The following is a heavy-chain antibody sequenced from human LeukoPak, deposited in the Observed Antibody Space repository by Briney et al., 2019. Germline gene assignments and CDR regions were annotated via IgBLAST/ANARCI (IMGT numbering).Heavy chain of an antibody. CDR2: IIPIFGTA. CDR3: ARGRNYYYSSGYDAFDI. V-gene: IGHV1-69*13. Sequence: ASVKVSCKASGGTFSSYAISWVRQAPGQGLEWMGGIIPIFGTATYAQKFHRRVTITADQSTSTAYMQLSSLRSEHTAVYYCARGRNYYYSSGYDAFDIWGQGTMVTVSS. CDR1: GGTFSSYA. J-gene: IGHJ3*02. D-gene: IGHD3-22*01.